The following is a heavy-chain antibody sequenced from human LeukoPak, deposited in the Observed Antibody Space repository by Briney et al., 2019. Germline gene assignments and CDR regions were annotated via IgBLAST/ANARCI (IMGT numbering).Heavy chain of an antibody. J-gene: IGHJ4*02. CDR2: ISSSGSTI. Sequence: GGSLRLSCAASGFTFSSYEMNWVRQAPGKGLEWVSYISSSGSTIYYADSVKGRFTISRDNAKNSLYLQMNSLRAEDTAVYYCASGIDVITFGGLYILRGRGTLVTVSS. V-gene: IGHV3-48*03. CDR1: GFTFSSYE. D-gene: IGHD3-16*01. CDR3: ASGIDVITFGGLYIL.